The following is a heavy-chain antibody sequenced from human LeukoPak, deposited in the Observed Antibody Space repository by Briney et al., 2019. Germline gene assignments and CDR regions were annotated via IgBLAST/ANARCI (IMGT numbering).Heavy chain of an antibody. D-gene: IGHD5-18*01. V-gene: IGHV3-23*01. CDR2: ISGSGGST. Sequence: GGSLRLSCAASGFTFSSYAMSWVRQAPGKGLEWVSAISGSGGSTYYAYSVKGRFTISRDNSKNTLYLQMNSLRAEDTAVYYCARDAQLWLEGYFDYWGQGTLVTVSS. CDR3: ARDAQLWLEGYFDY. CDR1: GFTFSSYA. J-gene: IGHJ4*02.